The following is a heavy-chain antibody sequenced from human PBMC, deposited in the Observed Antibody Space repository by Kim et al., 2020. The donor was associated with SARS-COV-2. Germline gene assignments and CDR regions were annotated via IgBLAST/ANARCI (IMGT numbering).Heavy chain of an antibody. V-gene: IGHV3-23*01. D-gene: IGHD5-12*01. J-gene: IGHJ4*02. CDR2: ISGSGGST. CDR3: AKEGGRDGYNAFGYYFDY. CDR1: GFTFSSYA. Sequence: GGSLRLSCAASGFTFSSYAMSWVRQAPGKGLEWVSAISGSGGSTYYADSVKGRFTISRDNSKNTLYLQMNSLRAEDTAVYYCAKEGGRDGYNAFGYYFDYWGQGSLVTVSS.